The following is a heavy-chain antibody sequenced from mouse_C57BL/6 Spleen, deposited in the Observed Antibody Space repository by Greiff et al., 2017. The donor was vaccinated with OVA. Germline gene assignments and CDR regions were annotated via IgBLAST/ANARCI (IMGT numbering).Heavy chain of an antibody. CDR2: IDPSDSDT. CDR3: ARGWDGCCWYFGG. CDR1: GYTFTSYW. Sequence: VQLQQPGAELVRPGSSVKLSCKASGYTFTSYWMHWVKQRPIQGLEWIGNIDPSDSDTHYNQKFKDKATLTVDKSSSTAYMQLSSLTSEDSAVYYGARGWDGCCWYFGGWGTGTTVTV. V-gene: IGHV1-52*01. D-gene: IGHD4-1*01. J-gene: IGHJ1*03.